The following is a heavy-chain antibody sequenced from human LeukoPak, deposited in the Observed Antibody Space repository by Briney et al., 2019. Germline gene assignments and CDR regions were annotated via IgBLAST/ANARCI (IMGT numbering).Heavy chain of an antibody. CDR1: GFTFSSYG. J-gene: IGHJ5*02. CDR2: IRYDGSKE. V-gene: IGHV3-30*02. Sequence: PGGSLRLSCAASGFTFSSYGMSWVRQAPGKGLEWVTFIRYDGSKEYYTDSVKGRFTISRDNSKNTLYLQMNSLRAEDTAVYYCAKDSGWIGPWGQGTLVTVSS. CDR3: AKDSGWIGP. D-gene: IGHD1-26*01.